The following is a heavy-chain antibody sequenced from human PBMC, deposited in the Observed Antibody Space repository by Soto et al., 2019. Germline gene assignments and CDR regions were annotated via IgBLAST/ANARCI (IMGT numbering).Heavy chain of an antibody. J-gene: IGHJ4*02. Sequence: QVQLVQSGAEVRKPGSSVRVSCKASGGSFNRHTISWVRQAPGQGLEWMGGIIPIFGTANYAQKFQGRVTITADESTSTAYMELSSLRSEDTAVYYCASGGPLSSLDYWGQGTLVTVSS. D-gene: IGHD6-6*01. V-gene: IGHV1-69*01. CDR3: ASGGPLSSLDY. CDR1: GGSFNRHT. CDR2: IIPIFGTA.